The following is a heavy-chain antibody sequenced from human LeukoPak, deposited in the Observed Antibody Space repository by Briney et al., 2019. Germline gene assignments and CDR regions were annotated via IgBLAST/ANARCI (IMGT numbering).Heavy chain of an antibody. D-gene: IGHD1-1*01. CDR3: ARDARYNIDV. J-gene: IGHJ6*02. Sequence: GGSLRLSCAASGFTISDYWMHWVRQAPGKGLVWVSRIISDGTSATYADSVKGRFTMSRDNAKNTLYLEMNSLRADDTAVYYCARDARYNIDVWGQGTTVTVSS. V-gene: IGHV3-74*01. CDR2: IISDGTSA. CDR1: GFTISDYW.